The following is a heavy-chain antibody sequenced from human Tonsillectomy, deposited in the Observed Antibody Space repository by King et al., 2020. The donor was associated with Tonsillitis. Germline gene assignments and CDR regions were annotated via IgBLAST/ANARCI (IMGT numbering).Heavy chain of an antibody. D-gene: IGHD3-3*01. CDR1: GFTFDDYA. J-gene: IGHJ4*02. V-gene: IGHV3-9*01. Sequence: DVQLVESGGGLVQPGRSLRLSCAASGFTFDDYAMHWVRQAPGKGLEWVSGISWNSGSIGYADSVKGRFTISRDNAKNSLYLQMNSLRAEDTALYYCAKATIFGVVSNYYFDNWGQGTLVTVSS. CDR3: AKATIFGVVSNYYFDN. CDR2: ISWNSGSI.